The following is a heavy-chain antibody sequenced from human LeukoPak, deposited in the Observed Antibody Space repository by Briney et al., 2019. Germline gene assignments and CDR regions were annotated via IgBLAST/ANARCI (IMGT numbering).Heavy chain of an antibody. V-gene: IGHV3-30-3*01. CDR1: GFTFSDYY. CDR3: ARDDRYSSGWYGSDVWAGYNWFDP. D-gene: IGHD6-19*01. Sequence: GGSLRLSCAASGFTFSDYYMSWIRQAPGKGLEWVAVISYDGSNKYYADSVKGRFTISRDNSKNTLYLQMNSLRAEDTAVYYCARDDRYSSGWYGSDVWAGYNWFDPWGQGTLVTVSS. J-gene: IGHJ5*02. CDR2: ISYDGSNK.